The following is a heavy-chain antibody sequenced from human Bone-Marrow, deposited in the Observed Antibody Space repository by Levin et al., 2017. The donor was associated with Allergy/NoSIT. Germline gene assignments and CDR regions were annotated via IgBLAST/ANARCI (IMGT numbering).Heavy chain of an antibody. CDR2: MKPSSGDT. D-gene: IGHD3-10*01. J-gene: IGHJ3*02. V-gene: IGHV1-8*02. Sequence: PRASVKVSCKASGYTFSNYDINWVRQTPGHGLEWMAWMKPSSGDTGNDPKFQGRVAMTTNTSISTAYIELTRLRPEDTAVYYCARGVTLIRGDIYDAFDIWGQGTVVTVSS. CDR1: GYTFSNYD. CDR3: ARGVTLIRGDIYDAFDI.